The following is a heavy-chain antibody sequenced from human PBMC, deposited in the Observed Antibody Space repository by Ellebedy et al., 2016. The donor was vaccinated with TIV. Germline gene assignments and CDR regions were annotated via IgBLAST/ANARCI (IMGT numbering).Heavy chain of an antibody. CDR3: AREVSYYYGSGPTPVPHWFDP. D-gene: IGHD3-10*01. CDR2: IYYSGST. V-gene: IGHV4-59*13. CDR1: GGSISSYY. J-gene: IGHJ5*02. Sequence: SETLSLTXTVSGGSISSYYWSWIRQPPGKGLEWIGYIYYSGSTNYNPSLKSRVTISVDTSKNQFSLKLSSVTAADTAVYYCAREVSYYYGSGPTPVPHWFDPWGQGTLVTVSS.